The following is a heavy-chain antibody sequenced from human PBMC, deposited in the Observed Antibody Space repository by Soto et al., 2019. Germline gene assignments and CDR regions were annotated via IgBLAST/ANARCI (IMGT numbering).Heavy chain of an antibody. J-gene: IGHJ4*02. CDR3: ARGGAVPAAGPFDY. CDR1: GGSISSSNW. D-gene: IGHD6-13*01. V-gene: IGHV4-4*02. Sequence: QVQLQESGPGLVKPSGTLSLTCAVSGGSISSSNWWSWVRQPPGKGLEWIGEMYHSGSTNYNPSLKSRVTISVDKSKNPFSLKLSSVTAADTAMYYCARGGAVPAAGPFDYWGQGTLVTVSS. CDR2: MYHSGST.